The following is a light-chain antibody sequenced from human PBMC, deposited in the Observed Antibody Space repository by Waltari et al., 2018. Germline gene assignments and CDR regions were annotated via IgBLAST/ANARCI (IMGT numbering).Light chain of an antibody. Sequence: EIVLTQSPATLSLSPGDRATLSCRASESISSQLAWYQQKPGQAPRFLIYDTSNRAAGIPARFSGSGSGTDFSLTISSLEPEDFVVYYCQQRSHWPMYTFGQGTKLEIK. J-gene: IGKJ2*01. V-gene: IGKV3-11*01. CDR2: DTS. CDR1: ESISSQ. CDR3: QQRSHWPMYT.